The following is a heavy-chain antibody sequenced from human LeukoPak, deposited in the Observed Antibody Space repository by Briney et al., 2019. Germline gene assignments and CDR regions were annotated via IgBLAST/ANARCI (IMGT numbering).Heavy chain of an antibody. V-gene: IGHV4-59*01. Sequence: PSETLSLTCTVSGGSISSYYWSWIRQPPGKGLEWIGYIYYSGSTNYNPSLKSRVTISVDTSKNQFSLKLSSVTAADTAVYYCARLGGSPGFFGAFDIWGQGTMVTVSS. D-gene: IGHD3-3*01. J-gene: IGHJ3*02. CDR3: ARLGGSPGFFGAFDI. CDR1: GGSISSYY. CDR2: IYYSGST.